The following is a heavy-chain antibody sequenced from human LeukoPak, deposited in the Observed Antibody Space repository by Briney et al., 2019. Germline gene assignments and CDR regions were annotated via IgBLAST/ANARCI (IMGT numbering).Heavy chain of an antibody. Sequence: GGSLRLSCAASGFTLSNYAMTWVRQAPGKGLEWVSRISAGGGSSYHADSVKGRFTISRDNSKNTLSLQMNSLRAEDTAVYYCARVRTALTNWFDPWGQGTLVTVAS. J-gene: IGHJ5*02. CDR2: ISAGGGSS. CDR3: ARVRTALTNWFDP. CDR1: GFTLSNYA. D-gene: IGHD2-21*02. V-gene: IGHV3-23*01.